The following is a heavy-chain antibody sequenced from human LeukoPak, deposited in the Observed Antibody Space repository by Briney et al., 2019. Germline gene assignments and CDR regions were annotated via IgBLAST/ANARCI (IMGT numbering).Heavy chain of an antibody. D-gene: IGHD3-3*01. CDR1: GGSFSGYY. V-gene: IGHV4-34*01. CDR2: INHSGST. J-gene: IGHJ3*02. Sequence: PSETLSLTCAVYGGSFSGYYWSWIRQPPGKGLEWIGEINHSGSTNYNPSLKSRVTISVDTSKNQFSLKLSSVTAADTAVYYCAKDNYDLSRTIWGQGTMVTVSS. CDR3: AKDNYDLSRTI.